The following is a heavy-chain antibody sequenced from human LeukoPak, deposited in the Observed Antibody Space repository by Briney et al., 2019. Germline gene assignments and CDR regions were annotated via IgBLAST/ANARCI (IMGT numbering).Heavy chain of an antibody. CDR3: ARDGKGYYYDSSGYEFDY. J-gene: IGHJ4*02. D-gene: IGHD3-22*01. Sequence: GGSLRLSCAASGFTFSSYSMYWVRQAPGKGLEWVSSISSSSSYIYYADSVKGRFTISRDNAKNSLYLQMNSLRAEDTAVYYCARDGKGYYYDSSGYEFDYWGQGTLVTVSS. CDR2: ISSSSSYI. CDR1: GFTFSSYS. V-gene: IGHV3-21*01.